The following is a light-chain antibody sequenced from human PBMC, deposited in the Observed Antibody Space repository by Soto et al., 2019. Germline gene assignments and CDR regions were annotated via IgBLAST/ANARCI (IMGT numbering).Light chain of an antibody. CDR2: SNS. Sequence: QSVLTQPPSASGTPGQRVTISCSGRSSNIGSNTVNWYQQFPGTAPKLLIYSNSQRPSGVPDRFSGSKSGTSASLAVSGLQSEDEADYYCAAWDDSLNGVVFGGGTKLTVL. J-gene: IGLJ2*01. CDR3: AAWDDSLNGVV. CDR1: SSNIGSNT. V-gene: IGLV1-44*01.